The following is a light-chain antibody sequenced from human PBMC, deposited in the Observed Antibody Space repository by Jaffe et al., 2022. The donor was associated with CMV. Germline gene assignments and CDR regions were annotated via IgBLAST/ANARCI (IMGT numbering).Light chain of an antibody. CDR2: QAS. Sequence: DIQMTQSPSTLSASVGDRVTITCRASQSIGSLLAWCQQKPGKAPKLLIYQASNLQSGVPSRFSGRGSGTEFTLTISSLQPDDFATYYCQQYDGYPLTFGQGTKVEIK. V-gene: IGKV1-5*03. CDR1: QSIGSL. J-gene: IGKJ1*01. CDR3: QQYDGYPLT.